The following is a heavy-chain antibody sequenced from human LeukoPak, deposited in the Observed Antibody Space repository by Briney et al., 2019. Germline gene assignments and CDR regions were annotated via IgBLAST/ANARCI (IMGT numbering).Heavy chain of an antibody. CDR2: MSSAGSNQ. CDR1: EFTFSSYA. Sequence: PGRSLRLSCAASEFTFSSYAIHWVRQAPGKGLGWLAVMSSAGSNQYYADSVKGRFTISRDNAKNSLYLQMNSLRAEDTAVYYCARGGFPGIPAEFYYYYYYMDVWGKGTTVTISS. J-gene: IGHJ6*03. CDR3: ARGGFPGIPAEFYYYYYYMDV. D-gene: IGHD6-13*01. V-gene: IGHV3-30*04.